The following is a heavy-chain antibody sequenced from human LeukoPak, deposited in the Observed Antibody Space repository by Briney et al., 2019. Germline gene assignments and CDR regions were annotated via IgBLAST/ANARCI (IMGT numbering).Heavy chain of an antibody. D-gene: IGHD6-13*01. CDR1: GYTFTSYY. CDR2: INPSGGST. Sequence: ASVKVSCKASGYTFTSYYMHWVRQAPGQGLEWMGIINPSGGSTSYAQKFQGRVAMTRDTSTSTVYIELSSLRSEDTAVYYCARAPGIAAAGTEDWFDPWGQGTLVTVSS. J-gene: IGHJ5*02. CDR3: ARAPGIAAAGTEDWFDP. V-gene: IGHV1-46*01.